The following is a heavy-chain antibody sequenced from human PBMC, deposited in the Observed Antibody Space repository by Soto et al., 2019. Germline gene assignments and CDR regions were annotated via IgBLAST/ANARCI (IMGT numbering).Heavy chain of an antibody. V-gene: IGHV3-53*02. Sequence: DVQLVETGGELIQPGGSLRLSCAASGFTVSSKYMSWVRQAPGKGLEWISVLWRAGLIYYADSVRGRFTISRDISKNILYLEMTSLRADDTAVYYCARESPMEVWGQGTTVTVYS. J-gene: IGHJ6*02. CDR1: GFTVSSKY. CDR3: ARESPMEV. CDR2: LWRAGLI.